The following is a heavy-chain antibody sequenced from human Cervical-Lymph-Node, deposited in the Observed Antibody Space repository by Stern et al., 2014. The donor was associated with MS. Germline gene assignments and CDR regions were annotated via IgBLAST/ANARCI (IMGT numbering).Heavy chain of an antibody. V-gene: IGHV3-9*01. CDR1: GFTFDDYA. CDR2: IRWNSGSI. Sequence: QLVESGGGLVQPGRSLRLSCAASGFTFDDYAMHWVRQAPGKGLEWVSGIRWNSGSIGYADSVKGRFTISRDNAKNSLYLQMNSLRAEDTALYYCAKGSSDYYGSGSYYIYYYYGMDVWGQGTTVTVSS. J-gene: IGHJ6*02. CDR3: AKGSSDYYGSGSYYIYYYYGMDV. D-gene: IGHD3-10*01.